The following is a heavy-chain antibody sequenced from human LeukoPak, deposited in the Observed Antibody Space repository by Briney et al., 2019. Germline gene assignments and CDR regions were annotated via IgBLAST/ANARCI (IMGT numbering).Heavy chain of an antibody. Sequence: PGGSLRLSCAASGFTFSSYSMNWVRQAPGKGLEWVSSISSSSSYIYYADSVKGRLTISRDNAKNSLYLQMNSLRAEDTAVYYCARGLHPSYYYYYMDVWGKGTTVTVSS. CDR1: GFTFSSYS. CDR3: ARGLHPSYYYYYMDV. D-gene: IGHD4-11*01. CDR2: ISSSSSYI. J-gene: IGHJ6*03. V-gene: IGHV3-21*01.